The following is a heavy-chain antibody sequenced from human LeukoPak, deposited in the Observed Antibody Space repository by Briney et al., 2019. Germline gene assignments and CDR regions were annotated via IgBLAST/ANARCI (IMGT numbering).Heavy chain of an antibody. Sequence: SETLSLTCTVSGGSISSSSYYWGWIRQPPGKGLEWIGSIYYSGSTYYNPSLKSRVTISVDTSKNQFSLKLSSVTAADTAVYYCARVAAGYSYYYYYMDVWGKGTTVTVSS. J-gene: IGHJ6*03. V-gene: IGHV4-39*07. D-gene: IGHD5-18*01. CDR1: GGSISSSSYY. CDR3: ARVAAGYSYYYYYMDV. CDR2: IYYSGST.